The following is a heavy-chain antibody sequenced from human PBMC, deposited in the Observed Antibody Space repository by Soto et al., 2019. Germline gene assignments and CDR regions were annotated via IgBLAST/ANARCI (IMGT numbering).Heavy chain of an antibody. J-gene: IGHJ1*01. CDR1: GFTFSSYA. D-gene: IGHD6-13*01. CDR2: ISGGGSTT. Sequence: EVQLLESGGGLVQPEGSLRLSCAASGFTFSSYAMSWVRQAPGTGLEWVSGISGGGSTTYYADSVKGRFTISRDNSKNTLYLQVNSLRAEDTAVYYCARDQAAGGTISRYFQDWGQGTLVTVSS. V-gene: IGHV3-23*01. CDR3: ARDQAAGGTISRYFQD.